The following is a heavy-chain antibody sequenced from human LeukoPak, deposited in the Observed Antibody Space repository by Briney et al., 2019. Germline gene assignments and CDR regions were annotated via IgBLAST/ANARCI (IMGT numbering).Heavy chain of an antibody. Sequence: GGSLRLSCAASGFTFSSYEMNWVRQATGKGLEWVSYISSSGSTIYYADSVKGRFTISRDNAKNSLYLQMNSLRAEDTAVYYCARGLTEGLLWFGELFWECSSSFLDYWGQGTLVTVSS. V-gene: IGHV3-48*03. CDR2: ISSSGSTI. CDR1: GFTFSSYE. J-gene: IGHJ4*02. D-gene: IGHD3-10*01. CDR3: ARGLTEGLLWFGELFWECSSSFLDY.